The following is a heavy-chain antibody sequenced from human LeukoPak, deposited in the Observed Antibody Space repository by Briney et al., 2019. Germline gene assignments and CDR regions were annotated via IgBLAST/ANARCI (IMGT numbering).Heavy chain of an antibody. V-gene: IGHV3-30*03. CDR1: GFTFSKHG. CDR2: ISNDGSRK. CDR3: ARDRAWNYFDY. D-gene: IGHD3-3*01. J-gene: IGHJ4*02. Sequence: GGSLRLSCAPSGFTFSKHGMHWVRQAPGKGLEWVAIISNDGSRKYYAHSVEGRFTISRDNSKNTLYLQMDSLRAEDTAVYYCARDRAWNYFDYWGQGTLVTVSS.